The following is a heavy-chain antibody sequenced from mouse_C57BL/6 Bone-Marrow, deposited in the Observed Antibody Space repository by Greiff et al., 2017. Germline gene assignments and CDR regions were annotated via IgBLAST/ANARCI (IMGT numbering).Heavy chain of an antibody. J-gene: IGHJ2*01. CDR2: IYPGDGDT. Sequence: QVQLQQSGPELVKPGASVKISCKASGYAFSSSWMNWVKQRPGKGLEWIGRIYPGDGDTNYNGKFKGKATLTVDKSSSTAYMQLSSLTSEDSAVYFCARGTVVATDDYWGQGTTLTVSS. V-gene: IGHV1-82*01. CDR3: ARGTVVATDDY. CDR1: GYAFSSSW. D-gene: IGHD1-1*01.